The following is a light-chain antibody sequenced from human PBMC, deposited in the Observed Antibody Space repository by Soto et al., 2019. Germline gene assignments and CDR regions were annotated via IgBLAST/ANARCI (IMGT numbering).Light chain of an antibody. V-gene: IGKV1-12*01. CDR1: HDIARW. J-gene: IGKJ4*01. CDR3: QQVKGFPLT. CDR2: AAS. Sequence: DIQMTQSPSSVSAFVGDRVAITCRASHDIARWLAWYQQQPGKAPRLLIYAASSLHSGVPTRFSGSGSGTDFTLTITNLQPEDSAVYYCQQVKGFPLTFGGGTKVEIK.